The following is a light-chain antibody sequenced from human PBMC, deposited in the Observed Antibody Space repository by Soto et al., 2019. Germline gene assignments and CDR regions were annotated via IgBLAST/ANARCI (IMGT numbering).Light chain of an antibody. V-gene: IGKV3D-15*01. CDR2: GIS. J-gene: IGKJ4*01. CDR3: QQYSAWPLT. CDR1: QILRNTY. Sequence: EIVMTQSPATLSVSPGESATLSCRASQILRNTYLAWYHQKPGQAPRLLIYGISNRATGIPDGFSGSGSGTEFTLTISSLQSEDSAVYYCQQYSAWPLTFGGGTKVEIK.